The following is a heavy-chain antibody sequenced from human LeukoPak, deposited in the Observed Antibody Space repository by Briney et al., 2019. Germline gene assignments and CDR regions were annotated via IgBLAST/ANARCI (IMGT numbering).Heavy chain of an antibody. CDR1: GDSIDSVSYY. D-gene: IGHD3-9*01. V-gene: IGHV4-39*07. Sequence: SETLSLTCSVSGDSIDSVSYYWGCIRPAPGKGPEWIASIDYSGRTFYNPSLRSRVTISVDTSNNDFSLSLTSVTAADTAVYYCATEFYDFLSGESWFDPWGQGALVTVS. CDR2: IDYSGRT. J-gene: IGHJ5*02. CDR3: ATEFYDFLSGESWFDP.